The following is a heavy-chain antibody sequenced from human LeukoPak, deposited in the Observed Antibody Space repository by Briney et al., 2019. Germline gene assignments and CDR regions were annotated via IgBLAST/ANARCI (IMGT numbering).Heavy chain of an antibody. V-gene: IGHV1-2*02. D-gene: IGHD5-18*01. J-gene: IGHJ5*02. Sequence: ASVKVSCKASVYTFTGYYMHCVRQAPGQGLEWMGWINPHSGGTNYAQKFQGRVTMTRDTSISTAYMELSRLRSDDTAVYYCARDIVMVTYWFDPWGQGTLVTVSS. CDR1: VYTFTGYY. CDR3: ARDIVMVTYWFDP. CDR2: INPHSGGT.